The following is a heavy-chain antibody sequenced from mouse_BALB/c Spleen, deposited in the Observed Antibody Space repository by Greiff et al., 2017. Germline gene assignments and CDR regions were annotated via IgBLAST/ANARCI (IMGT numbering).Heavy chain of an antibody. CDR1: GYTFTDYA. J-gene: IGHJ3*01. CDR2: ISTYYGDA. V-gene: IGHV1S137*01. D-gene: IGHD2-3*01. Sequence: QVQLQQSGAELVRPGVSVKISCKGSGYTFTDYAMHWVKQSHAKSLEWIGVISTYYGDASYNQKFKGKATMTVDKSSSTAYMELARLTSEDSAIYYCARGDYEGPFAYWGQGTLVTVSA. CDR3: ARGDYEGPFAY.